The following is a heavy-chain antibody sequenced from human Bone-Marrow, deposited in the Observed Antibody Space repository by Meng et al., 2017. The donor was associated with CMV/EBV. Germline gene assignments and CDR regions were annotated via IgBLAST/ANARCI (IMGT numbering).Heavy chain of an antibody. CDR3: ARQDRSSYHFDY. CDR1: GGTFSSYA. D-gene: IGHD6-6*01. CDR2: IIPILGIA. Sequence: SVKVSCKASGGTFSSYAISWVRQAPGQGLEWMGGIIPILGIANYAQKFQGRVTITADKSTSTAYMELSSLRSEDTAVYYCARQDRSSYHFDYWGQGTLVTVSS. V-gene: IGHV1-69*10. J-gene: IGHJ4*02.